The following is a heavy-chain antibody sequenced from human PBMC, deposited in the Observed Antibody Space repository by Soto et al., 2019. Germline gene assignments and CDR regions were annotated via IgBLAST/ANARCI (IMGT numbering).Heavy chain of an antibody. CDR3: ARGYGGPIGWFDP. CDR1: GYTFTSYA. D-gene: IGHD3-16*01. Sequence: QVQLVQSGAEVKKPGASVKVSCKASGYTFTSYAMHWVRQAPGQRLEWMGWINAGNGNTKYSQKFQGRGTITRDTPASTAYLELSSLRPEDTASYYCARGYGGPIGWFDPWGQGTLVTVSS. CDR2: INAGNGNT. V-gene: IGHV1-3*01. J-gene: IGHJ5*02.